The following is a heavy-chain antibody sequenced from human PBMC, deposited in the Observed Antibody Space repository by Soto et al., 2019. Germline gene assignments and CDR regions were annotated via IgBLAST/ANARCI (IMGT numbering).Heavy chain of an antibody. D-gene: IGHD6-13*01. Sequence: SETLSLTCTVSGGSISSGDYYWSWIRQPPGKGLEWIGYIYYSGSTYYNPSLKGRVTISVDTSKNQFSLKLSSVTAADTAVYYCARVTVAAAGTLVEDWFDPWGQGTLVTVSS. CDR3: ARVTVAAAGTLVEDWFDP. J-gene: IGHJ5*02. CDR2: IYYSGST. V-gene: IGHV4-30-4*01. CDR1: GGSISSGDYY.